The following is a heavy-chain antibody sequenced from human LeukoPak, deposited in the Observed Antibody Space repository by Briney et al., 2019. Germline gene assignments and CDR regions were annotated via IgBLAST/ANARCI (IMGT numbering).Heavy chain of an antibody. CDR2: ISSSSSYI. J-gene: IGHJ4*02. D-gene: IGHD3-9*01. Sequence: GGSLRLSCAASGFTFSSYSMNWVRQAPGKGLEWVSSISSSSSYIYYADSVKGRFTISRDNAKNSLYLQMNSLRAEDTAVYYCARESDILTGFDYWGQGTLVTVSS. CDR1: GFTFSSYS. V-gene: IGHV3-21*01. CDR3: ARESDILTGFDY.